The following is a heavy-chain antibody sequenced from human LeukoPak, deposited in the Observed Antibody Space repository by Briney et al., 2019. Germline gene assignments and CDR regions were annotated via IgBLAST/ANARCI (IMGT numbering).Heavy chain of an antibody. V-gene: IGHV4-39*02. CDR3: ARLTHSYYSDTSGYYPYYYMDV. J-gene: IGHJ6*03. D-gene: IGHD3-22*01. CDR1: GASISSSDYY. CDR2: INYSGST. Sequence: SETLSLTCSVSGASISSSDYYWGWIRQPPGKGLEWFGRINYSGSTYYNPSLKSRVTISVDTSKNHFSLRLTSMTAADTAVYYCARLTHSYYSDTSGYYPYYYMDVWGKGTTVTVSS.